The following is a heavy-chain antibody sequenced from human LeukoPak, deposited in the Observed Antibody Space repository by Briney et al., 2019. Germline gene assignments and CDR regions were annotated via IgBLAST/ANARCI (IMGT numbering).Heavy chain of an antibody. J-gene: IGHJ4*02. CDR2: LFTSGST. Sequence: SETLSLTCSVSAVSMSSYYWSWIRQPAGKGLECIGGLFTSGSTNYNPALKGRVTMSVDMSKMQFSLKLTSVTAADTALYYCAAAPPVKGQQLVFKYWGQGILVTVSS. CDR1: AVSMSSYY. CDR3: AAAPPVKGQQLVFKY. V-gene: IGHV4-4*07. D-gene: IGHD6-13*01.